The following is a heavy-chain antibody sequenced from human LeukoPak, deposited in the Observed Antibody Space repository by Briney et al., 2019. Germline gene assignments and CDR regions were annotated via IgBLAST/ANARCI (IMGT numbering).Heavy chain of an antibody. Sequence: ASVKVPCKASGYTFTSYDVNWVRQATGQGLEWMGWMNPNSGNTGLAQKFQGRVTLTRDTSLSTAYMELSNLRSDDTAVYYCARDEVVAAPNYFGMVVWGQGTTVSVSS. D-gene: IGHD2-15*01. J-gene: IGHJ6*02. CDR2: MNPNSGNT. CDR3: ARDEVVAAPNYFGMVV. CDR1: GYTFTSYD. V-gene: IGHV1-8*01.